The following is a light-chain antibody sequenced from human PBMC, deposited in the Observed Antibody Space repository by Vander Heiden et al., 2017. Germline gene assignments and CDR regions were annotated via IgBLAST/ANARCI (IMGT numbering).Light chain of an antibody. CDR3: QVWDSTVDQNYV. V-gene: IGLV3-21*02. J-gene: IGLJ1*01. CDR2: DDS. CDR1: NIGGEL. Sequence: SYVLTQPPPVSVAPGQTATISSGGNNIGGELVHWYQQKPGQAPVILVYDDSARPSGIPERFSGSNSGSTATLTISRIEAGDEAVYYCQVWDSTVDQNYVVGPGTEVTVL.